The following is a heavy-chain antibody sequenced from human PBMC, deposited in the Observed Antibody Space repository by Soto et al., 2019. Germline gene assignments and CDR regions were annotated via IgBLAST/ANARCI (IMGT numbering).Heavy chain of an antibody. D-gene: IGHD2-21*01. CDR1: GYTFNTYW. J-gene: IGHJ3*01. Sequence: GESLKISCKGSGYTFNTYWIGWVRQMPGKCLEWMGFIYPGDCDTTYSPSFQGQVTISVDKSISTAYLQWSSLKVSDTAIYYCARQKLWMATINNDAFAVWGKGTKVTVS. CDR3: ARQKLWMATINNDAFAV. CDR2: IYPGDCDT. V-gene: IGHV5-51*01.